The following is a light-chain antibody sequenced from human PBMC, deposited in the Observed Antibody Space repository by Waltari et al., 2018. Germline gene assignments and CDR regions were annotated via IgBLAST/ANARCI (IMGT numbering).Light chain of an antibody. Sequence: EIVLTQSPGSLSSSPGERVTLSSRASQSVSRALAWYQQKPGQAPRLLTFGASNRATGSPDMFSGSGSETDFSLTISRLEPEDFAVYYCQHYVRLPATFGRGTKVEIK. CDR1: QSVSRA. J-gene: IGKJ1*01. CDR2: GAS. V-gene: IGKV3-20*01. CDR3: QHYVRLPAT.